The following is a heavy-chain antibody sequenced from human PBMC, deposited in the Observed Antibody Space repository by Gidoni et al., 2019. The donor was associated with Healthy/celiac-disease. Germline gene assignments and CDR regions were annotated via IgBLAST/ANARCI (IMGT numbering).Heavy chain of an antibody. J-gene: IGHJ6*02. D-gene: IGHD2-15*01. CDR3: ARGGVALNYYYYYGMDV. V-gene: IGHV3-23*01. Sequence: GRFTISRDNSKNTLYLQMNSLRAEDTAVYYCARGGVALNYYYYYGMDVWGQGTTVTVSS.